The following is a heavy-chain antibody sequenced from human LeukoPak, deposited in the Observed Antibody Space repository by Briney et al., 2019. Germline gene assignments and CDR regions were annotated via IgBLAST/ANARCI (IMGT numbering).Heavy chain of an antibody. D-gene: IGHD3-10*01. J-gene: IGHJ1*01. CDR3: ARGGNFQH. V-gene: IGHV4-34*01. CDR2: INNSGST. CDR1: GGSFSGYY. Sequence: TSETLSLTCAVYGGSFSGYYWSWIRQPPGKGLEWIGEINNSGSTNYNPSLKSRVTISVDTSKNQFSLKLSSVTAADTAVYYCARGGNFQHWGQGTLVTVSS.